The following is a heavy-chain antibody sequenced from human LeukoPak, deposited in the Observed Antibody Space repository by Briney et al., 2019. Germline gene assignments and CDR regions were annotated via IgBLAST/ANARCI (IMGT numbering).Heavy chain of an antibody. Sequence: PGESLKISCQGSGSTFTSYWIGWVRKLPGKGLEWTRIIYPGDSDTRYSPSFQGQVTISADKSISTAYLQWSSLKASDTAMYYCARRGQYYDILTGYTDAFDIWGQGTMVTVSS. CDR2: IYPGDSDT. CDR1: GSTFTSYW. J-gene: IGHJ3*02. CDR3: ARRGQYYDILTGYTDAFDI. D-gene: IGHD3-9*01. V-gene: IGHV5-51*03.